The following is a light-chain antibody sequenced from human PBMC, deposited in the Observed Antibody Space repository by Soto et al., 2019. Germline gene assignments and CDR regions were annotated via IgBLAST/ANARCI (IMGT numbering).Light chain of an antibody. J-gene: IGKJ1*01. CDR1: QTISSR. CDR2: KAS. CDR3: QHYNSYSEA. V-gene: IGKV1-5*03. Sequence: DIQMTQSPSTLSGSVGDRVTITCRASQTISSRLALYQQKPGKAPKLLIYKASTLKSGVPSRFSGSGSGTEFTLTISSLQPDDFATYYCQHYNSYSEAFGQGTKVDIK.